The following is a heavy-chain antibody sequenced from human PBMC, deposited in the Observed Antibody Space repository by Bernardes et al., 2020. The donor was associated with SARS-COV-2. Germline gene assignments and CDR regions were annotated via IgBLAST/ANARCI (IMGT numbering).Heavy chain of an antibody. D-gene: IGHD6-13*01. J-gene: IGHJ4*02. CDR2: IYYSGST. V-gene: IGHV4-39*01. Sequence: SETLSLTCTVSGGSISSSSYYWGWIRQPPGKGLEWIGSIYYSGSTYYNPSLKSRVTISVDTSKNQFSLKLSSVTAADTAVYYCARHRILFMGPLSIAAAGPLDYWGQGTLVTVSS. CDR3: ARHRILFMGPLSIAAAGPLDY. CDR1: GGSISSSSYY.